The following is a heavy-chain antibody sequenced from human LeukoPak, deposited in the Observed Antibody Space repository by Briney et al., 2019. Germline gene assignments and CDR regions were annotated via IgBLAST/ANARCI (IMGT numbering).Heavy chain of an antibody. CDR3: AKDGVSTTVTTYYFDS. D-gene: IGHD4-17*01. Sequence: GGSLRLSCAASGFTVSSNYMSWVRQAPGKGLEWVSVIYSGGSTYYADSVKGRFTISRDDSKNTVYLQMNSLRAEDTAVYYCAKDGVSTTVTTYYFDSWGQGTLVTVSS. CDR1: GFTVSSNY. J-gene: IGHJ4*02. CDR2: IYSGGST. V-gene: IGHV3-53*01.